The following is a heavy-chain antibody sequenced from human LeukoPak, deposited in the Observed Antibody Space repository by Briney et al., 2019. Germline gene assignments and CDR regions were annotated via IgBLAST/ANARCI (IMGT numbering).Heavy chain of an antibody. Sequence: GGSLRLSCAASGFTFSSYAMSWVRQAPGKGLEWVSAISGSGGSTYYADSVKGRFTISRDNSKNTLYLQMNSLRAGDTAVYYCAKDRLLMGLFDYWGQGTLVTVSS. CDR3: AKDRLLMGLFDY. CDR1: GFTFSSYA. CDR2: ISGSGGST. J-gene: IGHJ4*02. V-gene: IGHV3-23*01. D-gene: IGHD2-8*01.